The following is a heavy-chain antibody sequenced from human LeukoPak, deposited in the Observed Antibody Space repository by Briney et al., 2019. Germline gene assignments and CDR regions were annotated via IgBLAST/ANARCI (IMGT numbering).Heavy chain of an antibody. Sequence: SETLSLTCTVSGGSISSYYWSWIRQPPGKGLEWIGEINHSGSTNYNPSLKSRVTISVDTSKNQFSLKLSSVTAADTAVYCCARGSTGVGAQTNPAHDYWGQGTLVTVSS. CDR2: INHSGST. V-gene: IGHV4-34*01. J-gene: IGHJ4*02. D-gene: IGHD1-26*01. CDR1: GGSISSYY. CDR3: ARGSTGVGAQTNPAHDY.